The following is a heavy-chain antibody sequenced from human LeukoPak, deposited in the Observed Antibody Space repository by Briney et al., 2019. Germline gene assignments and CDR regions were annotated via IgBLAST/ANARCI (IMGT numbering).Heavy chain of an antibody. J-gene: IGHJ6*02. V-gene: IGHV1-2*02. CDR3: ARDRSANEAAVTRYYGMDV. Sequence: GASVKVSCKASGYTFTGYYMHWVRQAPGQGLEWMGWINPNSGGTNYAQKFQGRVTMTRDTSISTAYMELSRLRSDDTAVYYCARDRSANEAAVTRYYGMDVWGQGTTVTVSS. CDR1: GYTFTGYY. CDR2: INPNSGGT. D-gene: IGHD4/OR15-4a*01.